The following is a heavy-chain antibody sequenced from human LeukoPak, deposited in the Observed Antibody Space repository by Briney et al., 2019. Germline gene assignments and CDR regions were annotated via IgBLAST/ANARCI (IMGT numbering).Heavy chain of an antibody. V-gene: IGHV4-39*07. CDR3: TRSDGYGLVGI. J-gene: IGHJ3*01. CDR2: IYSSGST. D-gene: IGHD3-10*01. CDR1: GVSISSGSNY. Sequence: PSETLSLAYSVSGVSISSGSNYWGWIRQPPGKTLEWIGSIYSSGSTYYNSSLKSRVIILIDTSKNHFSLTLSSVTAADTAVYYCTRSDGYGLVGIWGQGTMVTVPS.